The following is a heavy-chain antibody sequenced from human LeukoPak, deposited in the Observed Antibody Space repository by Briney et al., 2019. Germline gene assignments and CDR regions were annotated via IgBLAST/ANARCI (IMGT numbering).Heavy chain of an antibody. CDR3: ARESWGFDY. CDR2: ITSSGSTM. V-gene: IGHV3-48*03. J-gene: IGHJ4*02. D-gene: IGHD7-27*01. CDR1: GFTFSSYE. Sequence: GGSLRLSCAASGFTFSSYEMNWVRQAPGKGLEWVSCITSSGSTMYYADSVKGRFTISRDNAKNSLYLQMNSLRAEDTAVYYCARESWGFDYWGQGTLVTVSS.